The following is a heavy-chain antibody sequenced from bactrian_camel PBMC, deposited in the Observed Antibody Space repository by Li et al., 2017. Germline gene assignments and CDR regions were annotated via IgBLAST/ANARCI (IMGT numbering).Heavy chain of an antibody. CDR2: FWGGDP. V-gene: IGHV3S53*01. CDR3: AANLHQSCRTSGSNY. J-gene: IGHJ4*01. CDR1: VISVSANC. Sequence: HVQLVESGGDSVEAGRSLNLTCVASVISVSANCMAWFRQPPGKEREEVAVSYFWGGDPKYADSVKGRFTITQDNRKNTVYLQMNYLKPGDTAKYYCAANLHQSCRTSGSNYWGQGTQVTVS. D-gene: IGHD3*01.